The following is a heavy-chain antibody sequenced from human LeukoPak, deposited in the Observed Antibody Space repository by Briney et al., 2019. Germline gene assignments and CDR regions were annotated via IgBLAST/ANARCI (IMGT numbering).Heavy chain of an antibody. CDR3: ARLLYDRSGYYYFDY. D-gene: IGHD3-22*01. V-gene: IGHV4-39*01. Sequence: PSETLSLTCSVSGGSIISNNYYWGWIRRPPGKGLEWIGSIHYSGSPYHNPSLKSRVTISVDTSKNQFSLKLSSVTAADMAVYYCARLLYDRSGYYYFDYWGQGTLVTVSS. CDR2: IHYSGSP. J-gene: IGHJ4*02. CDR1: GGSIISNNYY.